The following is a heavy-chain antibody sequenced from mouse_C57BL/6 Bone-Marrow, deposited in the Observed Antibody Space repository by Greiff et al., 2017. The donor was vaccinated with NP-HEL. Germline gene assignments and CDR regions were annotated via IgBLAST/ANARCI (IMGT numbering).Heavy chain of an antibody. Sequence: EVQVVESGGGLVQPGGSLKLSCAASGFTFSDYYMYWVRQTPEKRLEWVAYISNGGGSTYYPDTVKGRFTISRDNAKNTLYLQMSRLKSEDTAMYYCARPLYGNSFAYWGQGTLVTVSA. J-gene: IGHJ3*01. V-gene: IGHV5-12*01. CDR3: ARPLYGNSFAY. CDR1: GFTFSDYY. D-gene: IGHD2-1*01. CDR2: ISNGGGST.